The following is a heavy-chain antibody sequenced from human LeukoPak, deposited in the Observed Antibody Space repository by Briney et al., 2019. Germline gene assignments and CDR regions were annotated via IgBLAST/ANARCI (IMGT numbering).Heavy chain of an antibody. CDR2: IYYSGST. Sequence: SETLSLTCTVSGGSISSSSYYWGWIRQPPGTGLEWIGSIYYSGSTYYNPSLKSRVTISVGTSKNQFSLKLSSVTAADTAVYYCVRHEDIVLMVPFDPWGQGTLVTVSS. V-gene: IGHV4-39*01. J-gene: IGHJ5*02. CDR1: GGSISSSSYY. CDR3: VRHEDIVLMVPFDP. D-gene: IGHD2-8*01.